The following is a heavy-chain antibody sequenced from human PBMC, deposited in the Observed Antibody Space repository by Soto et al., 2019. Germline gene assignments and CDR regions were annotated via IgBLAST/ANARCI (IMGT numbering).Heavy chain of an antibody. CDR1: GFTFSSYA. CDR2: ISGSGGST. D-gene: IGHD2-21*02. V-gene: IGHV3-23*01. CDR3: AKDPPMYCGGDCYPLDDY. Sequence: GGSLRLSCAASGFTFSSYAMSWVRQAPGKGLEWVSAISGSGGSTYYADSVKGRFTISRDNSKNRLYRQMNSLRAEDTAVYYCAKDPPMYCGGDCYPLDDYWGQGTLVTVSS. J-gene: IGHJ4*02.